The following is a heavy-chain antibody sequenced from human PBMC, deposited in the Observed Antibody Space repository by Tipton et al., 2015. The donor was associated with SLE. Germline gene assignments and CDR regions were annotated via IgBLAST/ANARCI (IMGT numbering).Heavy chain of an antibody. J-gene: IGHJ6*04. CDR3: ARGEGYKGFYFIDV. CDR1: GGSISSGGYY. D-gene: IGHD5-24*01. CDR2: IYYRGTT. Sequence: LRLYCSVSGGSISSGGYYWSWIRQYPGKGLEWIGYIYYRGTTHYNPSLESRASISVDTSRNQFSLNLTSVTAADTAVFYCARGEGYKGFYFIDVWGRGTKVTVPS. V-gene: IGHV4-31*03.